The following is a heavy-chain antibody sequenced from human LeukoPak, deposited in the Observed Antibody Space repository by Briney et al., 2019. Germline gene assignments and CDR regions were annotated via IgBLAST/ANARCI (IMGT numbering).Heavy chain of an antibody. CDR3: ARDKARLLWFGELRSYGMDV. V-gene: IGHV3-48*03. CDR2: ISSSGSTI. Sequence: GGSLRLSCAASGFTFSSYEMNWVRQAPGKGLEWVSYISSSGSTIYYADSVKGRFTISRDNAQNSLYLQMTSLRAEDTAVYYCARDKARLLWFGELRSYGMDVWGKGTTVTVSS. CDR1: GFTFSSYE. D-gene: IGHD3-10*01. J-gene: IGHJ6*04.